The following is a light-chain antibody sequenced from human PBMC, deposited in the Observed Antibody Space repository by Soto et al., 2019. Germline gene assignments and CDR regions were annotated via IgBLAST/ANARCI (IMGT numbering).Light chain of an antibody. CDR2: GAS. CDR3: QQYGSSPAT. CDR1: QSVSSSY. V-gene: IGKV3-20*01. J-gene: IGKJ1*01. Sequence: EIVLTQSPGTLSLSPGERATLPCRASQSVSSSYLAWYQQKPGQAPRLLIYGASSRAIGIPDRFSGSGSGTDFTLTISRLEPEDFAVYYCQQYGSSPATFGQGTKVEIK.